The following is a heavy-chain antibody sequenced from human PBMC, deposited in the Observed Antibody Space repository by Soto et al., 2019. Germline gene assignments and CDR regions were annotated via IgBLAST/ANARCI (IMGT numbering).Heavy chain of an antibody. CDR1: GGSFSGYY. V-gene: IGHV4-34*01. Sequence: SETLSLTCAVYGGSFSGYYWSWIRQPPGKGLEWIGEINHSGSTNYNPSLKSRVTISVDTSKNQFSLKLSSVTAADTAVYYCAGEGQQLDVDYWGQGTLVTVS. D-gene: IGHD6-13*01. CDR3: AGEGQQLDVDY. J-gene: IGHJ4*02. CDR2: INHSGST.